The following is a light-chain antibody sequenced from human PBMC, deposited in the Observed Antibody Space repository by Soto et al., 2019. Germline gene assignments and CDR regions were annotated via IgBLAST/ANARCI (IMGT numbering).Light chain of an antibody. Sequence: IVWTQSPGILSLSPGERATLSCRASQSVTSNALAWYQQKTAQAPRLLVYGASNRATGLPDRLSGSGSRTDFSLTISRLEPEEFSFYFCQQYRVGSPVTFGGGTNLEI. CDR2: GAS. J-gene: IGKJ4*01. CDR1: QSVTSNA. CDR3: QQYRVGSPVT. V-gene: IGKV3-20*01.